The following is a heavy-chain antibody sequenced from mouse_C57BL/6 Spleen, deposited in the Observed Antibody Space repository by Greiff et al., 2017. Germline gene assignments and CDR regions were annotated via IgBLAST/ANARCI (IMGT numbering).Heavy chain of an antibody. CDR1: GYAFTNYL. CDR3: AILLCYLDY. V-gene: IGHV1-54*01. D-gene: IGHD2-1*01. J-gene: IGHJ2*01. CDR2: INPGSGGT. Sequence: QVQLQQPGAELVRPGTSVKVSCKASGYAFTNYLIEWVKQRPGQGLEWIGVINPGSGGTNYNERFKGKATLTADKSSSTAYMQLSSLTSEDSAVYFCAILLCYLDYWGQGTTLTVSS.